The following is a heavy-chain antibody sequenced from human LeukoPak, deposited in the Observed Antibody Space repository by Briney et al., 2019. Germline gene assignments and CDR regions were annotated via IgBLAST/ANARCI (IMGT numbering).Heavy chain of an antibody. V-gene: IGHV4-38-2*02. Sequence: SETLSLTCTVSGYSISSGYYWGWIRQPPGKGLEWIGSIYHSGSTYYNPSLKSRVTISVDTSKNQFSLKLSFVTAADTAVYYCARVDTMVRGVISPNFDCWGQGTLVTVSS. CDR1: GYSISSGYY. CDR3: ARVDTMVRGVISPNFDC. D-gene: IGHD3-10*01. J-gene: IGHJ4*02. CDR2: IYHSGST.